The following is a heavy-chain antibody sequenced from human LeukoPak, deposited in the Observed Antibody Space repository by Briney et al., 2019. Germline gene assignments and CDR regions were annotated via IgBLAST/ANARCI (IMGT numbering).Heavy chain of an antibody. D-gene: IGHD6-19*01. CDR1: GYTFIDYY. J-gene: IGHJ2*01. CDR2: INPNRGDT. CDR3: ARNPDEHWLDESENWYFDL. Sequence: GASVKVSCKASGYTFIDYYLHWLRQAPGQGLEWMGRINPNRGDTKPAQKVQGRVTMTRDTSISVAYMELSSLQSDDTAVYYCARNPDEHWLDESENWYFDLWGSGTLVTVSS. V-gene: IGHV1-2*06.